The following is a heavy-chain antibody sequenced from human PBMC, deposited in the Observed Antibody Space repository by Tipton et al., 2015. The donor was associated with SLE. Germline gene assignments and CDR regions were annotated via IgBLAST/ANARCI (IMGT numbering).Heavy chain of an antibody. V-gene: IGHV3-23*01. CDR1: GFTFSDYS. J-gene: IGHJ4*02. CDR3: AKAHTYYYDSSGYNY. Sequence: SLRLSCAASGFTFSDYSMTWVRQAPGKGLEWVSAISGSGGSTYYADSVKGRFTISRDNSKNTLYLQMNSLRAEDTAVYYCAKAHTYYYDSSGYNYWGQGTLVTVSS. CDR2: ISGSGGST. D-gene: IGHD3-22*01.